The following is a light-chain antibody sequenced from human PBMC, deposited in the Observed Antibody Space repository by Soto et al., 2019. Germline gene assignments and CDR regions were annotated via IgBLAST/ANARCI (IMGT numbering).Light chain of an antibody. CDR1: RNDVGGFNY. Sequence: QSALTQPPSASGSPGQSVTISCTGTRNDVGGFNYVSWYQQHPGKAPKLIIYEVTKRPPGVPDRFSGSKSGNTASLTVSGLQGEDEADYYCSSYVGSNNLLFGGGTKLTV. V-gene: IGLV2-8*01. CDR2: EVT. J-gene: IGLJ2*01. CDR3: SSYVGSNNLL.